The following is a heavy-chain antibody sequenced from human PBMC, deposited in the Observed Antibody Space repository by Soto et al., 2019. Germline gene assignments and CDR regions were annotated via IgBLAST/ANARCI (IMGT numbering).Heavy chain of an antibody. D-gene: IGHD5-18*01. CDR3: ARRYGYSFDY. CDR1: GGSISSYY. J-gene: IGHJ4*02. Sequence: QVQLQESGPGLVKPSETLSLTCPVSGGSISSYYWSWIRQPPGKGLEWLGYIYYSGSTNYNPSLKSRVTIAVDTAKNQFSLKLSSVTAADTAVYYCARRYGYSFDYWGQGTLVTVSS. CDR2: IYYSGST. V-gene: IGHV4-59*01.